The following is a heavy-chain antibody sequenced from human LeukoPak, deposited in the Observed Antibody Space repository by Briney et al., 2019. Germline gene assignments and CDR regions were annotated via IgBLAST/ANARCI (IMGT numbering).Heavy chain of an antibody. V-gene: IGHV1-18*01. CDR1: GSTFTSYG. J-gene: IGHJ4*02. CDR3: ARVESLSYGSDH. CDR2: ISAYNGNT. D-gene: IGHD5-18*01. Sequence: ASVKLSCKATGSTFTSYGISWLRPSPGQGLEWMGWISAYNGNTNYAQKLQGRVTMTTDTSTSTAYMELRSLRSDDTAVYYCARVESLSYGSDHWGQGTLVTVSS.